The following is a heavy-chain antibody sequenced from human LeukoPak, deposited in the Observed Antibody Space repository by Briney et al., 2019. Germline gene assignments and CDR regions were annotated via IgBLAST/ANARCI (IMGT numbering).Heavy chain of an antibody. V-gene: IGHV5-51*01. D-gene: IGHD6-19*01. CDR2: IYPGDSDT. Sequence: GASLKISCKGSGYSFTNYWIGWVRQMPGKGLEWMGIIYPGDSDTRYSPSFQGQVTISTDKSIGTAYLQWSSLKASDTAMYYCARYSSGWSVDYWGQGTLVTVPS. CDR3: ARYSSGWSVDY. J-gene: IGHJ4*02. CDR1: GYSFTNYW.